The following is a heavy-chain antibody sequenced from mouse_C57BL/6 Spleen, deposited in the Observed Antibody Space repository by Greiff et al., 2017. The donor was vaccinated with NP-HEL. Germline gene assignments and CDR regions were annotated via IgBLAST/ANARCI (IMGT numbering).Heavy chain of an antibody. D-gene: IGHD1-1*01. CDR2: IYPGSGNT. Sequence: QVQLQQSGAELVRPGASVKLSCKASGYTFTDYYINWVKQRPGQGLEWIARIYPGSGNTYYNEKFKGKATLTAEKSSSTAYMQLSSLTSEDSAVYFCARGYYGSDYFDYWGQGTTLTVSS. CDR3: ARGYYGSDYFDY. V-gene: IGHV1-76*01. J-gene: IGHJ2*01. CDR1: GYTFTDYY.